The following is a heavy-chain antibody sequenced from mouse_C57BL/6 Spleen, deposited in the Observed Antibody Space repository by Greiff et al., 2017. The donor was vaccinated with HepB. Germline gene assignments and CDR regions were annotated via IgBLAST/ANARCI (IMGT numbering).Heavy chain of an antibody. D-gene: IGHD3-1*01. V-gene: IGHV1-9*01. CDR2: ILPGSGST. CDR3: ASDPPPQHGLGGGYYAMDY. CDR1: GYTFTGYW. J-gene: IGHJ4*01. Sequence: VKLQESGAELMKPGASVKLSCTATGYTFTGYWIEWVKQRPGHGLEWIGEILPGSGSTNYNEKFKGKATFTADTSSNTAYMQLSSLTTEDSAIYYCASDPPPQHGLGGGYYAMDYWGQGTSVTVSS.